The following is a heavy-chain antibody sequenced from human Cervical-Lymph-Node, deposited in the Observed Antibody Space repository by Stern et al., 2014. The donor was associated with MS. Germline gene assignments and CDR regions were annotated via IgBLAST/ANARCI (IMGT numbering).Heavy chain of an antibody. J-gene: IGHJ4*02. CDR2: ISYDGNHK. CDR1: GFTFSSYG. V-gene: IGHV3-30*03. CDR3: AGDYEDTSMLFDH. D-gene: IGHD2-8*01. Sequence: VQLVESGGAVVQPGRSLRLSCAASGFTFSSYGMHWVRQAPGKGLEWVTVISYDGNHKYYAASVKGRFTISRDNSKNTLHLQMNSVTPDDTAIYYCAGDYEDTSMLFDHWGQGTLVTVSS.